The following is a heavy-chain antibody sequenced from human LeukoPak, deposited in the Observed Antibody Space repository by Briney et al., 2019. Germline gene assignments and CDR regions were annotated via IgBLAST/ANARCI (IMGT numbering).Heavy chain of an antibody. CDR1: GFTFSSYG. CDR3: ARAGLPADYFDY. CDR2: IWYDGSNK. V-gene: IGHV3-33*01. J-gene: IGHJ4*02. Sequence: PGGSLRLSCAASGFTFSSYGMHWVRQAPGKGLEWVAVIWYDGSNKYYADSVKGRFTISRDNSKNTLYPQMNSLRAEDTAVYYCARAGLPADYFDYWGQGTLVTVSS.